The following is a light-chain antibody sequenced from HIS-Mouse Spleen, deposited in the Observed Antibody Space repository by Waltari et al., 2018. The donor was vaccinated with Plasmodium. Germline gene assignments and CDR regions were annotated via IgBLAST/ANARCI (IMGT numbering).Light chain of an antibody. CDR1: SSDVGGYNY. Sequence: QSALTQPPSASGSPGQSVTISCTGTSSDVGGYNYVSWYQQHPGKAPNLMFYEVSKRPSGVPDRFSGSKSGNTASLPSSGLQAEEEADYYCSSYAGSNNWVFGGGTKLTVL. CDR2: EVS. J-gene: IGLJ2*01. CDR3: SSYAGSNNWV. V-gene: IGLV2-8*01.